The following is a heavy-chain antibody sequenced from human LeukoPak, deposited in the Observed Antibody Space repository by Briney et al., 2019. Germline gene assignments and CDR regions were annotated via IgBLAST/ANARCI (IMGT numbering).Heavy chain of an antibody. Sequence: ASVXXXCXXXXYXFTSXXXXWVRXXTXXXXXXXXXXXXXXGNTGYAQKFQGRVTITRNTSISTAYMELSSLRSEDTAVYYCARVGSGSYESWDYYYYYYMDVWGKGTTVTVSS. V-gene: IGHV1-8*03. CDR3: ARVGSGSYESWDYYYYYYMDV. D-gene: IGHD1-26*01. CDR2: XXXXXGNT. J-gene: IGHJ6*03. CDR1: XYXFTSXX.